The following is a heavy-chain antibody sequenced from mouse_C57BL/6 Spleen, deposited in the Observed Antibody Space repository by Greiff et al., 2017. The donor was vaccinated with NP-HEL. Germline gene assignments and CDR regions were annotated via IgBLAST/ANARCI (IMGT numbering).Heavy chain of an antibody. Sequence: VQLQQSGAELVRPGASVKLSCTASGFNIKDYYMHWVKQRPEQGLEWIGRIDPEDGDTEYSPHFHGKATMTADTSSNTAYLQLSSLTSEDTAVYYCTDYYYGSSRAYWGQGTLVTVSA. CDR1: GFNIKDYY. CDR3: TDYYYGSSRAY. D-gene: IGHD1-1*01. J-gene: IGHJ3*01. V-gene: IGHV14-1*01. CDR2: IDPEDGDT.